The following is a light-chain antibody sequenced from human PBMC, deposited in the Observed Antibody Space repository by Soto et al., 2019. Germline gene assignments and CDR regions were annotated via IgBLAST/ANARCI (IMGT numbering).Light chain of an antibody. V-gene: IGLV2-23*01. CDR3: CSYGGSRTGV. CDR1: NSDVGAYNL. Sequence: QSALTQPASVSGSLGQSITISCTGTNSDVGAYNLVSWYQQHPGKAPQLIIFEATKRPSGISNRFSASKSDKTASLTISGLQAEDEADYYCCSYGGSRTGVFGGGTKLTVL. J-gene: IGLJ3*02. CDR2: EAT.